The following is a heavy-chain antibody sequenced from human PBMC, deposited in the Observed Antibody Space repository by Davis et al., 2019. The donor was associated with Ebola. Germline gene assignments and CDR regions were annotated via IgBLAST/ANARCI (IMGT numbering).Heavy chain of an antibody. J-gene: IGHJ4*02. CDR3: AKEYGSGRYQFDY. CDR1: GFTFSTYG. CDR2: IWYDGSNK. Sequence: PGGSLRLSCAASGFTFSTYGMHWVRQAPGKGLEWVAVIWYDGSNKYYADSVKGRFTISRDNSKNTLWLQMNSLRAEDTAVYYCAKEYGSGRYQFDYWGQGALVSVSS. D-gene: IGHD1-26*01. V-gene: IGHV3-33*06.